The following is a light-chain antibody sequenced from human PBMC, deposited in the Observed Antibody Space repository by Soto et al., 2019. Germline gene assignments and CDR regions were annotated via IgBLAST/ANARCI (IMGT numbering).Light chain of an antibody. V-gene: IGLV1-44*01. CDR2: SNN. Sequence: QSVLTQPPSASGTPGQRVTISCSGSSSNIGSNTVNWYQQLPGTAPKLLIYSNNQQPSGVPDRFSGSKSGTSASLAISGLQCEDEADYYCASWDDSLNGYVFGSGTKVTVL. CDR3: ASWDDSLNGYV. CDR1: SSNIGSNT. J-gene: IGLJ1*01.